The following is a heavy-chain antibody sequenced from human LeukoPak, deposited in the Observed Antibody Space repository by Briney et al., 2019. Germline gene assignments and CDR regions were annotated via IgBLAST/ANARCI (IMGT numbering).Heavy chain of an antibody. CDR1: GFTFSSYS. CDR3: ARDKKWGSDVFDV. CDR2: ISISSSYL. Sequence: GGSLRLSCAASGFTFSSYSMIWVRQAPGKGLEWVSSISISSSYLYYADSVKSRSTISRDNAKNSLSLQMNSLRAEDTGVYNSARDKKWGSDVFDVWGQGTMVTVSS. J-gene: IGHJ3*01. D-gene: IGHD7-27*01. V-gene: IGHV3-21*01.